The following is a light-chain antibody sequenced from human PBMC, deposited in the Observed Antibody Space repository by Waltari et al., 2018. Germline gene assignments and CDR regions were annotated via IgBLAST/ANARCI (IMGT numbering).Light chain of an antibody. CDR2: DAS. CDR1: QSVVGGY. Sequence: EIVLTQSPATLSLSPGEGDTLSCRASQSVVGGYVAWYQQKPGQAPRLLIYDASSRATGIPDRFTGSGSGADFTLTISRLEPEDSGIYYCQQYATSPQTFGQGTKVEIK. V-gene: IGKV3-20*01. CDR3: QQYATSPQT. J-gene: IGKJ1*01.